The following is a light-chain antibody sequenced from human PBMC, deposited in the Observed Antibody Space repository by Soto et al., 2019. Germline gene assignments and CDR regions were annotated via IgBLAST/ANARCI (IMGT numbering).Light chain of an antibody. CDR3: QQSYSTPRT. CDR2: AAS. J-gene: IGKJ4*01. CDR1: QSINRY. V-gene: IGKV1-39*01. Sequence: DIQMTQSPSSLSASVGDRVTITCRASQSINRYLNWYQQKPGKAPKLLIYAASSLASGIPYRFSGSGSGTDFTLTISSLQPEDSATYYCQQSYSTPRTFGRGTKVEIK.